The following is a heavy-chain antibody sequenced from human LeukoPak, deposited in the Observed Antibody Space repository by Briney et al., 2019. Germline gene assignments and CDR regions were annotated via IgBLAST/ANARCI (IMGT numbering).Heavy chain of an antibody. D-gene: IGHD3-10*01. V-gene: IGHV3-23*01. CDR3: AKDEVEWFGEFTADFDY. CDR1: GFTFSSYG. CDR2: ISGSGGST. Sequence: GGSLRLSCAASGFTFSSYGMSWVRQAPGKGLEWVSAISGSGGSTYYADSVKGRFTISRDNSKNTLYLQMNSLRAEDTAVYYCAKDEVEWFGEFTADFDYWGQGTLVTVSS. J-gene: IGHJ4*02.